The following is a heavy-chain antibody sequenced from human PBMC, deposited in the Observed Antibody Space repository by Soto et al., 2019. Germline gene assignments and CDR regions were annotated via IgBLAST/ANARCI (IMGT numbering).Heavy chain of an antibody. CDR3: ARDCSGGSCYPGMDV. Sequence: SVKVSCKASGGTFSSYAISWVRQAPGQGLEWMGGIIPIFGTANYAQKFQGRVTITADESTSTAYMELSSLRAEDTAVYFCARDCSGGSCYPGMDVWGQGTTVTVSS. D-gene: IGHD2-15*01. J-gene: IGHJ6*02. CDR1: GGTFSSYA. V-gene: IGHV1-69*13. CDR2: IIPIFGTA.